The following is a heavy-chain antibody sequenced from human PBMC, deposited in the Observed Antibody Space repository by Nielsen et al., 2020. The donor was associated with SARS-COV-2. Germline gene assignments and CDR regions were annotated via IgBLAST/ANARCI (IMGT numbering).Heavy chain of an antibody. CDR3: ARHGLWGHIYWFDP. V-gene: IGHV5-51*01. CDR1: GYSFTTYW. CDR2: IYPSDSHT. D-gene: IGHD7-27*01. Sequence: GESLKISCKGSGYSFTTYWIGWVRQMPGKGLEWMGNIYPSDSHTIYSPSFQGQVTISADKSISTAYLQWSSLKASDTAMYYCARHGLWGHIYWFDPWGQGTLVTVSS. J-gene: IGHJ5*02.